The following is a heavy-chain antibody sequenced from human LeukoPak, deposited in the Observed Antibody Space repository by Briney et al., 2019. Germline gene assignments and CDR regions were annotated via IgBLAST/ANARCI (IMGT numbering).Heavy chain of an antibody. CDR3: ARDSSGSSTNYYFDY. Sequence: ASVKVSCKASGYTFTGYYMHWVRQAPGQGLEWMGWINPNSGGTNYAQKFQGRVTMTRDTSISTAYMELSRLRSEDTAVYYCARDSSGSSTNYYFDYWGQGTLVTVSS. CDR1: GYTFTGYY. J-gene: IGHJ4*02. V-gene: IGHV1-2*02. CDR2: INPNSGGT. D-gene: IGHD6-13*01.